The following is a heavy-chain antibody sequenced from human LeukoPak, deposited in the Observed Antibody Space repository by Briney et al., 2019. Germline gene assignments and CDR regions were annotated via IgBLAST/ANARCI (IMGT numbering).Heavy chain of an antibody. CDR1: GFTFSSYA. Sequence: GGSVRLSCAASGFTFSSYAMSWVRQAPGKGLEWVSAISGSGGSTYYADSVKGRITISRDNSKNTLYLQMNSLRAEDTAVYYCAKDLRVAAAGTFVYWGQGTLVTVSS. CDR2: ISGSGGST. V-gene: IGHV3-23*01. D-gene: IGHD6-13*01. CDR3: AKDLRVAAAGTFVY. J-gene: IGHJ4*02.